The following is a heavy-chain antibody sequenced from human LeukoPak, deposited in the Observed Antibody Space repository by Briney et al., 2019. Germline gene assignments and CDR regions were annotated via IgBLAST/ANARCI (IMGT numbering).Heavy chain of an antibody. CDR2: IYYGGST. J-gene: IGHJ5*02. V-gene: IGHV4-39*01. D-gene: IGHD6-6*01. CDR3: ARLAYRSSSILGFDP. CDR1: GGSISSNNYY. Sequence: SETLSLTCTVSGGSISSNNYYWGWIRQPPGTGLEWIGSIYYGGSTYYNPSLKSRVTISVDTSKNQFSLKLSSVTAADTAVYYCARLAYRSSSILGFDPWGQGTLVTVSS.